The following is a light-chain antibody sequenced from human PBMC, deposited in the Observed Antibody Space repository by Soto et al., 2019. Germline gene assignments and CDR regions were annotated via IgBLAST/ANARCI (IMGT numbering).Light chain of an antibody. CDR3: QQSYSAPRT. CDR1: QSISNY. J-gene: IGKJ1*01. V-gene: IGKV1-39*01. CDR2: AAS. Sequence: DIQMTQSPSSLSASVGDTVIITCRASQSISNYLNWYQQKPGQAPKLLIYAASSLQRGVPARFSGSRSGTDFTLTISSLQPEDFATFYCQQSYSAPRTFGQGTKVEIK.